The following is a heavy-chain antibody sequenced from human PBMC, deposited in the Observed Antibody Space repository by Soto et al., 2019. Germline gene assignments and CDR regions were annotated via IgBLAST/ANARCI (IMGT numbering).Heavy chain of an antibody. D-gene: IGHD4-4*01. V-gene: IGHV4-34*01. J-gene: IGHJ6*03. CDR2: INHSGST. CDR3: ATLAGRYRNYGGDYYYYLDV. Sequence: QVQLQQWGAGLLKPSETLSLTCAVYGGSFSGYYWSWIRPPPGKGLEWIGEINHSGSTNYNPSLKSRVTISVDTSKNQFSLKLSSVTAADTAVYYCATLAGRYRNYGGDYYYYLDVWGKGTTVTVSS. CDR1: GGSFSGYY.